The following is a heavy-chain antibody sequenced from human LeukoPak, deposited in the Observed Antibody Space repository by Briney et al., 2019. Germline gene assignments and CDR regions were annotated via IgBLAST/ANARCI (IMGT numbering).Heavy chain of an antibody. V-gene: IGHV3-30*02. Sequence: GGSLRPSCAASGFTFSSYGMHWVRQAPGKGLEWVAFIRYDGSNKYYADSVKGRFTISRDNSKNTLYLQMNSLRAEDTAVYYCGWDGSGSYTVDYWGQGTLVTVSS. CDR3: GWDGSGSYTVDY. D-gene: IGHD3-10*01. CDR2: IRYDGSNK. J-gene: IGHJ4*02. CDR1: GFTFSSYG.